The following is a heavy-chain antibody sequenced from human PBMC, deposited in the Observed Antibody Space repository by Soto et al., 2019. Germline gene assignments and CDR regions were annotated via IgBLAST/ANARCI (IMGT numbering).Heavy chain of an antibody. V-gene: IGHV3-23*01. CDR1: GFTFSKYA. CDR3: AKDDNFGSGSYDY. CDR2: ISNTGGST. D-gene: IGHD3-10*01. J-gene: IGHJ4*02. Sequence: EVQLLESGGGLVQPGGSLRLSCVASGFTFSKYAMSWVRQAPGQGLEWISAISNTGGSTYYADSVKGRFTMSRDNSKNTLYLQMNSLRAEDTAVFYCAKDDNFGSGSYDYWGQGTLVTVSS.